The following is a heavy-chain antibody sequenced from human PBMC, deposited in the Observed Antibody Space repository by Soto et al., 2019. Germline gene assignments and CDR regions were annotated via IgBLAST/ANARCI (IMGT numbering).Heavy chain of an antibody. CDR2: INHSGST. CDR1: GGSFSGYY. Sequence: TLSLTCAVYGGSFSGYYWSWIRQPPGKGLEWIGEINHSGSTNYNPSLKSRVTISVDTSKNQFSLKLSSVTAADTAVYYCARANYYDSSGQGTYFDYWGQGTLVTVSS. J-gene: IGHJ4*02. D-gene: IGHD3-22*01. V-gene: IGHV4-34*01. CDR3: ARANYYDSSGQGTYFDY.